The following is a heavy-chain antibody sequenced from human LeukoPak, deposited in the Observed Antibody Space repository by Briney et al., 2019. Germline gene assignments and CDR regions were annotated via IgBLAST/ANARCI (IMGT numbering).Heavy chain of an antibody. J-gene: IGHJ6*02. CDR1: GFTFSSYW. D-gene: IGHD2-2*01. Sequence: GGSLRLSCAASGFTFSSYWMSWVRQAPGKGLEWVANIKQDGSEKYYVDSVKGRFTISRDNSKNTLYLQMNSLRAEDTAVYYCAKCLLRADIVVVPAALYYYYGMDVWGQGTTVTVSS. V-gene: IGHV3-7*01. CDR3: AKCLLRADIVVVPAALYYYYGMDV. CDR2: IKQDGSEK.